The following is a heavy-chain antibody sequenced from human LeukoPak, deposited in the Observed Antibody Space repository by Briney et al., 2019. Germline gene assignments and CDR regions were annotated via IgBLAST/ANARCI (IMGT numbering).Heavy chain of an antibody. V-gene: IGHV1-46*04. Sequence: ASVKVSCKASGYIFTNFYLHCVRQAPGQGLEWMALINPSGGNIRYAQKLQGRFTMTRDTSTTTVYMELSSLRSEDTAVYYCARGGHLRYGDTQNCFDPWGQGTLVTVSS. CDR3: ARGGHLRYGDTQNCFDP. CDR1: GYIFTNFY. J-gene: IGHJ5*02. D-gene: IGHD4-17*01. CDR2: INPSGGNI.